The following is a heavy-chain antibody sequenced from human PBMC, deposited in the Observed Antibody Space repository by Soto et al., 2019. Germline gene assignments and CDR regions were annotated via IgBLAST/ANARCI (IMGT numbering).Heavy chain of an antibody. CDR3: TRSIITTAGTDAFDL. Sequence: QVQLVQSGAEVKKPGASVRVSCKASAYTFTSYYVHWVRQAPGQGPEWMGMINPSRGGTDYAQKFQGRVTMTRDTSTTTVYMELSSPRSEDTAIYYCTRSIITTAGTDAFDLWGQGTLVTVSS. CDR1: AYTFTSYY. V-gene: IGHV1-46*03. D-gene: IGHD6-13*01. J-gene: IGHJ3*01. CDR2: INPSRGGT.